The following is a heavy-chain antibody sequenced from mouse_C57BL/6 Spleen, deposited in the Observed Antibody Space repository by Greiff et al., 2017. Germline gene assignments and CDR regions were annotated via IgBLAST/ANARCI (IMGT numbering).Heavy chain of an antibody. CDR2: IDPETGGT. CDR1: GYTFTDYE. Sequence: QVQLQQSGAELVRPGASVTLSCKASGYTFTDYEMHWVKQTPVHGLEWIGAIDPETGGTAYNQKVKGKAILTADKSSSTAYMELRSLTSEDSAVYYCTRSGDYIGDAMDYWGQGTSVTVSS. J-gene: IGHJ4*01. CDR3: TRSGDYIGDAMDY. V-gene: IGHV1-15*01. D-gene: IGHD2-13*01.